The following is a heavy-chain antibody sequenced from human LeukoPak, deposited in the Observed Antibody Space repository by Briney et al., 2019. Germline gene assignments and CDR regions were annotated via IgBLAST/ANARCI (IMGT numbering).Heavy chain of an antibody. J-gene: IGHJ4*02. CDR2: IYYSGST. V-gene: IGHV4-39*07. Sequence: SETLSLTCTVSGGSISSSSYYWGWIRQPPGKGLEWIGSIYYSGSTYYNPSLKSRVTISVDTSKNQFSLKPSSVTAADTAVYYCARSHTVTTHDYWGQGTLVTVSS. CDR1: GGSISSSSYY. D-gene: IGHD4-11*01. CDR3: ARSHTVTTHDY.